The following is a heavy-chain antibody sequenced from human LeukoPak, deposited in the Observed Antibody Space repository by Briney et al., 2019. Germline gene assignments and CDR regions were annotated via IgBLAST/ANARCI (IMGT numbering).Heavy chain of an antibody. Sequence: SETLSLTCTVSGGSISSYYWSWIRQPPGKGLEWIGHIYYSGSTNYNPSLKSRVTISVDTSKNQFSLKLSSVTAADTAVYYCARHGFRGDGYNWAANWFDPWGQGTLVTVSS. CDR1: GGSISSYY. CDR2: IYYSGST. J-gene: IGHJ5*02. CDR3: ARHGFRGDGYNWAANWFDP. V-gene: IGHV4-59*08. D-gene: IGHD5-24*01.